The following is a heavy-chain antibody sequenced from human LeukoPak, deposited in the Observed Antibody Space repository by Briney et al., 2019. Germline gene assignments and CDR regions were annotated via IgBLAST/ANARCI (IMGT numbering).Heavy chain of an antibody. CDR1: GFTFNSYA. CDR3: ARDGYGRITMVRGVAIDY. D-gene: IGHD3-10*01. Sequence: GGSLRLSCAASGFTFNSYAMSWVRQAPGKGLEWVSGISSGGAGTYYADSVKGRFTISRDNSKNTLYLQMNSLRAEDTAVYYCARDGYGRITMVRGVAIDYWGQGTLVTVSS. J-gene: IGHJ4*02. CDR2: ISSGGAGT. V-gene: IGHV3-23*01.